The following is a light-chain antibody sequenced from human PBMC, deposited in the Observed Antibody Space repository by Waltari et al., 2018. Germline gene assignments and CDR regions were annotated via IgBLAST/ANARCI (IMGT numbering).Light chain of an antibody. CDR3: QQATSFPPT. J-gene: IGKJ4*01. Sequence: DIQMTQSPSSVSASVGDSVTITCRASQDITGWLAWYQQKPGKGPKMLIYSGSTLQSGVPTRFSGSGSGTKVTLTIASLQSEDSGTYYCQQATSFPPTFGGGTKVE. CDR1: QDITGW. V-gene: IGKV1-12*01. CDR2: SGS.